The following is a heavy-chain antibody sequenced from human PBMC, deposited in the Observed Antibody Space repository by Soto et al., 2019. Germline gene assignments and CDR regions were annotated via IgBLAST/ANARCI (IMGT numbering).Heavy chain of an antibody. D-gene: IGHD3-22*01. J-gene: IGHJ4*02. CDR1: GYTFNSYG. CDR2: ISAYNGNT. Sequence: GASVKVSCKASGYTFNSYGISWVRQAPGQGLEWMGWISAYNGNTNYAQKLQGRVTMTTDTSTSTAYMELRSLRSDDTAVYYCARDSKGYYDSSGYWKRFDYWGQGTLVPVSS. V-gene: IGHV1-18*01. CDR3: ARDSKGYYDSSGYWKRFDY.